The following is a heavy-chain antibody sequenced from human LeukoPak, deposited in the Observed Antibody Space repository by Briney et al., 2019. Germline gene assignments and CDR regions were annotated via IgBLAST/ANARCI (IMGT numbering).Heavy chain of an antibody. CDR2: ITWDAGST. J-gene: IGHJ4*02. CDR1: GFTFDDYA. V-gene: IGHV3-43D*03. CDR3: AKGTSSWHEFDY. D-gene: IGHD6-13*01. Sequence: GGSLRLSCATSGFTFDDYAMHWVRQAPGKGLEWVSLITWDAGSTYYADSVKGRFTISRDNSKNSLYLQMNSLRAEDTALYYCAKGTSSWHEFDYWGQGTLVTVSS.